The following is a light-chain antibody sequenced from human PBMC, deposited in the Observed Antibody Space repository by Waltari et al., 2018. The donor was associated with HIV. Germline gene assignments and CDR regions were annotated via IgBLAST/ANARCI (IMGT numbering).Light chain of an antibody. V-gene: IGKV1-39*01. CDR1: QSISSY. CDR3: QQSYSTPYT. CDR2: DAS. J-gene: IGKJ2*01. Sequence: DIQMTQSPSSLSASVGDRVTITCRASQSISSYLNWYQQKPGKAPKVLIYDASSLQSGVPSRFSGSGSWTDFTLTISSRQPEDFATYYCQQSYSTPYTFGQGTKLEIK.